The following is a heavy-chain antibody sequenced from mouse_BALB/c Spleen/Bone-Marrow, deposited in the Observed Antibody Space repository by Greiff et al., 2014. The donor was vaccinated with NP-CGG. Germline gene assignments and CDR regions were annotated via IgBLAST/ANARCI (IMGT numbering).Heavy chain of an antibody. Sequence: EVQVVESGPELVKPGASMKVSCKASGYSFTGYTMNWVKQSHGKNLEWIGLINPYNGGTSYNQKFKGKATLTVDKSSSTAYMELLSLTSEDSAVYYCARKPPIYYDFALDYWGQGTTLTVSS. D-gene: IGHD2-4*01. CDR2: INPYNGGT. CDR3: ARKPPIYYDFALDY. J-gene: IGHJ2*01. V-gene: IGHV1S135*01. CDR1: GYSFTGYT.